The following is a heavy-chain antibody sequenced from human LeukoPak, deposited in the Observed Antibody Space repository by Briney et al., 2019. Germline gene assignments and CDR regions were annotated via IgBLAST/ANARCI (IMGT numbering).Heavy chain of an antibody. Sequence: GGSLRLSCAASGFTFSSYGMHWVRQAPGKGLEWVAVIWYDGSNEFYAESVKGRFSISRDNSKNTLYLQMNSLRDEDTALYYCAIMHGYYDGSGYWVQWGQGTLVTVSS. J-gene: IGHJ4*02. CDR2: IWYDGSNE. CDR1: GFTFSSYG. V-gene: IGHV3-33*01. CDR3: AIMHGYYDGSGYWVQ. D-gene: IGHD3-22*01.